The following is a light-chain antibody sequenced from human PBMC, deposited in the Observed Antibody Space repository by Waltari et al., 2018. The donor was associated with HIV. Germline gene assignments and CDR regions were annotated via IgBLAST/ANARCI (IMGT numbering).Light chain of an antibody. J-gene: IGLJ2*01. CDR1: SSDVGGYNL. CDR3: SSYTSSSLEI. V-gene: IGLV2-14*03. Sequence: QSALTQPASVSGSPGQSITISCTGTSSDVGGYNLVPWYQQHPGKAPKLMIYEVTNRPSGVSNRFSGSKSGNTASLTISGLQVEDEADYYCSSYTSSSLEIFGGGTKLTVL. CDR2: EVT.